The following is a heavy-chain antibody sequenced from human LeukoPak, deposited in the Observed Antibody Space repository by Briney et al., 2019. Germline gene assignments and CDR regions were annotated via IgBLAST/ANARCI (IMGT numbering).Heavy chain of an antibody. J-gene: IGHJ4*02. D-gene: IGHD2-8*01. CDR3: ARDNDRKDDS. V-gene: IGHV3-7*01. CDR2: MNQDGSQK. CDR1: GFTFSTYW. Sequence: PGESLRLSCAASGFTFSTYWMTWVRQAPGKGLGWVANMNQDGSQKFYVDSVKGRFTISRDNAKNSVYLQMNNLRAEDTALYYCARDNDRKDDSWGQGTLVTVSS.